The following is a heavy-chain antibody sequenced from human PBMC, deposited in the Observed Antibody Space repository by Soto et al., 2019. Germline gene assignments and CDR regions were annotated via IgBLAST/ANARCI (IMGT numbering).Heavy chain of an antibody. V-gene: IGHV4-31*03. CDR2: IYYSGST. J-gene: IGHJ5*02. D-gene: IGHD2-8*01. CDR1: CGSISSGGYY. CDR3: ARDGRYCTNGVCFMFDP. Sequence: SETLSLTCTVSCGSISSGGYYWSWIRQHPGEGLEWIGYIYYSGSTYYNPSLKSRVTISVDTSKNQFSLKLSSVTAADTAVYYCARDGRYCTNGVCFMFDPWGQGTLVTVPQ.